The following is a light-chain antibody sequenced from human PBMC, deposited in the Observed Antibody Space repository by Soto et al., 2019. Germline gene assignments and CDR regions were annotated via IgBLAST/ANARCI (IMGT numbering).Light chain of an antibody. J-gene: IGKJ1*01. CDR2: GAS. V-gene: IGKV3-20*01. CDR1: QSVTNSF. Sequence: EIVLAQSPGTLSLSPGERATLSCRASQSVTNSFLAWYQQKPGQAPRLLIYGASRRATGIPDRFTGSGSGTDFTLTISILEPEDVAVYYCQQYVSSPLAFGQGTKVEI. CDR3: QQYVSSPLA.